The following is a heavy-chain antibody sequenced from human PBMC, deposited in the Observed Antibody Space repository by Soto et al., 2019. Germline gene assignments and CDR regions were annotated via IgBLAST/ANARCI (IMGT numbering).Heavy chain of an antibody. V-gene: IGHV3-23*01. D-gene: IGHD4-4*01. CDR3: AREATVTTHSGYFDY. Sequence: GGSLRLSCAASGFTFSSYDMSWVRQAPGKGLEWVSTISGSGGRTYYADSVKGRFTISRDNSKNTLYLQMNSLRAEDTAVYYCAREATVTTHSGYFDYWGQGTLVTVSS. CDR1: GFTFSSYD. J-gene: IGHJ4*02. CDR2: ISGSGGRT.